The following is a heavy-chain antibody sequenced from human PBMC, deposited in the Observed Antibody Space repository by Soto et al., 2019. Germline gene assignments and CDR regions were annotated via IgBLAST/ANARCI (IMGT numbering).Heavy chain of an antibody. Sequence: ASVKVSCKASGYTFTGYYMHWVRQAPGQGLEWMGWINPNSGGTNYAQKFQGWVTMTRDTSISTAYMELSRLRSDDTAVYYCARDRFDSSGYGGAFDIWGQGTMVTVSS. D-gene: IGHD3-22*01. J-gene: IGHJ3*02. V-gene: IGHV1-2*04. CDR3: ARDRFDSSGYGGAFDI. CDR1: GYTFTGYY. CDR2: INPNSGGT.